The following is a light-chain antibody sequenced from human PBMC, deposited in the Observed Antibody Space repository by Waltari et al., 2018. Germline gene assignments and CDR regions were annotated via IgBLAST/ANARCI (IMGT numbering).Light chain of an antibody. CDR1: QNILDSSNNKNH. Sequence: DIFMTQSPDSLAVSLGERATINCKSSQNILDSSNNKNHLAWYGQRPRQPPQGVIYWSFSRESRVPDRFTGAGSGTDFTLTISSLQADDVAVYYGQQYYTTPFTFGQGTKLEIK. CDR2: WSF. V-gene: IGKV4-1*01. CDR3: QQYYTTPFT. J-gene: IGKJ2*01.